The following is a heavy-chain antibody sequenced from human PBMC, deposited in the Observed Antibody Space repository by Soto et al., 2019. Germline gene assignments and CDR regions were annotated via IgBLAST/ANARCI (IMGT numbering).Heavy chain of an antibody. J-gene: IGHJ4*02. Sequence: QVQLVQSGAEVKKPGASVKVSCKASGYTFTSYGISWVRQAPGQGLEWMGWISAYSGNTNYAQKLQGRVTMTTDTTTRTAYMELRSLRSDDTAVYYGERATTFGGVKRGHFDHWGQGTLVTVSS. V-gene: IGHV1-18*01. CDR3: ERATTFGGVKRGHFDH. CDR1: GYTFTSYG. D-gene: IGHD3-16*01. CDR2: ISAYSGNT.